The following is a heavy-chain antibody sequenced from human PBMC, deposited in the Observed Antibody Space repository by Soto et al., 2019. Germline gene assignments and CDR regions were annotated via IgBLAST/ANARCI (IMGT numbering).Heavy chain of an antibody. CDR1: GFPFSSYA. V-gene: IGHV3-23*01. CDR2: INRNGGGA. J-gene: IGHJ4*02. Sequence: EVQLLDSGGGLVQPGGSLRLSCKVSGFPFSSYAMSWVRQAPGKGLEWVSSINRNGGGANYADSVKGRFTISRDDSNDVLSLRMNSLRAEDTAIYYCATGYYFDFWGQGTLVIVSS. CDR3: ATGYYFDF.